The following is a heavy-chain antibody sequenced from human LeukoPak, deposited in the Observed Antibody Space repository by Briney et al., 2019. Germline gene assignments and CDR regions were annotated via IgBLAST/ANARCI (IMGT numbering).Heavy chain of an antibody. V-gene: IGHV1-2*02. CDR3: ARDRYDSSGYYGDAFDI. Sequence: GASVKVSCKASEYTFTGYYMHWVRQAPGQGLEWMGWINPNSGGTNYAQKFQGRVTMTRDTSISTAYMELSRLRSDDTAVYYCARDRYDSSGYYGDAFDIWGQGTMVTVSS. CDR2: INPNSGGT. CDR1: EYTFTGYY. D-gene: IGHD3-22*01. J-gene: IGHJ3*02.